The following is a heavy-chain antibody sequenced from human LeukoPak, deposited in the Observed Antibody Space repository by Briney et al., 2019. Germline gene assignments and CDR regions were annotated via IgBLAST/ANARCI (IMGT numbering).Heavy chain of an antibody. J-gene: IGHJ6*02. CDR2: ISSSSSYI. CDR3: ARGVSGVTIFGVVRGPLDV. V-gene: IGHV3-21*01. D-gene: IGHD3-3*01. Sequence: PGGSLRLSCAASGFTFSSYSMNWVRQAPGKGLEWVSSISSSSSYIYYADSVKGRFTISRDNAKNSLYLQMNSLRAEDTAVYYCARGVSGVTIFGVVRGPLDVWGQGTTVTVSS. CDR1: GFTFSSYS.